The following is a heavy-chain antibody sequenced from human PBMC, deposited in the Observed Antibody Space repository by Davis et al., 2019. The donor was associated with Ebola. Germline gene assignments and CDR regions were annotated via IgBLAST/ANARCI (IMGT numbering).Heavy chain of an antibody. CDR3: ARSTWVYYFDY. D-gene: IGHD7-27*01. Sequence: GESLKISCADSVITFSSYAMTWVRQAPGKGLEYVSGISSSGGSTNNADSVKGRFSISRDNSKNTAYLQMSSLRTEDTAVYYCARSTWVYYFDYWGQGTLVTVSS. CDR1: VITFSSYA. CDR2: ISSSGGST. V-gene: IGHV3-64D*06. J-gene: IGHJ4*02.